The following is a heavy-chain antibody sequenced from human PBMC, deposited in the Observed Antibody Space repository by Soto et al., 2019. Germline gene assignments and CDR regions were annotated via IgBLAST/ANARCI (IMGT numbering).Heavy chain of an antibody. J-gene: IGHJ4*02. V-gene: IGHV3-9*01. D-gene: IGHD3-16*01. CDR3: VRDKLRGIVVVRGFDY. CDR2: INWNSASR. CDR1: GFTFDDYA. Sequence: EVQLVESGGGLVQPGGSLRLSCEASGFTFDDYAMHWVRQAPGKGLEWVSFINWNSASRGYADAVKGRFTISRDNAKNSLYLQMNSLRAEDTALYYCVRDKLRGIVVVRGFDYWGQGILVTVS.